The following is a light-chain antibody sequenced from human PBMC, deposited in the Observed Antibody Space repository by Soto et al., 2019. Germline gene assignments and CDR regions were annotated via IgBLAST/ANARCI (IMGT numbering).Light chain of an antibody. J-gene: IGLJ1*01. CDR2: TNY. CDR1: SSNIGSNP. V-gene: IGLV1-44*01. Sequence: QSVLTQPPSASGTPGQRVTISCSGSSSNIGSNPVDWYQQLPGTAPKLLLNTNYQRPSGVPDRFSASKSGTSASLAISGLQSEDEADYYCATWDDSLDGYVFATGTKVTVL. CDR3: ATWDDSLDGYV.